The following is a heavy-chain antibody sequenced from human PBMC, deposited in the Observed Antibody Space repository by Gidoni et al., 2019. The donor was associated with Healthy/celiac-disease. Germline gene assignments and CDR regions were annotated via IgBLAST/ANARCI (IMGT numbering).Heavy chain of an antibody. CDR3: AKDGELLWFGELLSFDY. Sequence: QVQLVESGGGVVPPGRSLRLSCAASGFTFSSYGMHWVRQAPGKGLEWVAVISYDGSNKYYADSVKGRFTISRDNSKNTLYLQMNSLRAEDTAVYYCAKDGELLWFGELLSFDYWGQGTLVTVSS. CDR2: ISYDGSNK. D-gene: IGHD3-10*01. CDR1: GFTFSSYG. V-gene: IGHV3-30*18. J-gene: IGHJ4*02.